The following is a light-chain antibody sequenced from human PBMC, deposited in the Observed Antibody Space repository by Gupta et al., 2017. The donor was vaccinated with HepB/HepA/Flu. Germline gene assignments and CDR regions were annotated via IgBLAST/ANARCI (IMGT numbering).Light chain of an antibody. Sequence: DIQMTQSPFSLSASVGDRVTITCRASQSISSYLNWYQQKPGKAPKLLIYAASTVQSGVPSRFSGSGSGTDFTLTISSLQPEDFATYYCQQRDNTPSTFGQGTPLEIK. J-gene: IGKJ5*01. CDR2: AAS. CDR1: QSISSY. V-gene: IGKV1-39*01. CDR3: QQRDNTPST.